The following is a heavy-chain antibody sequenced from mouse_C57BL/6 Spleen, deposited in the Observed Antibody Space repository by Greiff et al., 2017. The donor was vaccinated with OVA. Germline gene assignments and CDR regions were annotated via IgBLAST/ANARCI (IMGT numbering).Heavy chain of an antibody. V-gene: IGHV14-2*01. CDR2: IDPEDGET. J-gene: IGHJ4*01. D-gene: IGHD2-5*01. CDR3: ARHYGLYYSNYNYAMDY. Sequence: VQLQQSGAELVKPGASVKLSCTASGFNIKDYYMHWVKQRTEQGLEWIGRIDPEDGETKYAPKFQGKATITAETSSNTAYLQLSSLTSEDTAVYYCARHYGLYYSNYNYAMDYWGQGTSVTVSS. CDR1: GFNIKDYY.